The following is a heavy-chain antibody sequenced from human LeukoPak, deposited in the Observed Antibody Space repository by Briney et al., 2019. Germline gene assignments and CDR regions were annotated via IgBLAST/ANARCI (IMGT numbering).Heavy chain of an antibody. V-gene: IGHV4-34*01. CDR1: GGSFSGHY. Sequence: SETLSLTCAISGGSFSGHYCIWIRQPPGKGLEWIGELSHFGSTDYDPPLQSRLSRSVDKSKSQCSLRLSAMTASDTAIYYCASGFSAAWDVAAFWGYGTRVTVSS. CDR2: LSHFGST. D-gene: IGHD6-25*01. CDR3: ASGFSAAWDVAAF. J-gene: IGHJ4*01.